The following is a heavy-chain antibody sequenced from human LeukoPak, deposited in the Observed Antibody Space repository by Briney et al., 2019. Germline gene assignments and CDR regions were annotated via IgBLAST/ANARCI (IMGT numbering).Heavy chain of an antibody. CDR2: ISYDGSEK. D-gene: IGHD3-16*01. Sequence: GGSLRLSCAASGFLFSSYWMSWVRPAPGKGLEWVANISYDGSEKHFVDSVRGRFTISRDNAKNSLYLQMNSLRVEDTAIYYCARGGGLTDYWGQGTLVTVSS. J-gene: IGHJ4*02. V-gene: IGHV3-7*01. CDR3: ARGGGLTDY. CDR1: GFLFSSYW.